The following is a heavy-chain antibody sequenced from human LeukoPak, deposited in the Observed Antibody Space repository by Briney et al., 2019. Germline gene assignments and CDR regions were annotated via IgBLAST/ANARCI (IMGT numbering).Heavy chain of an antibody. CDR3: ARDLTTGGGFIDNNYFDY. V-gene: IGHV4-39*07. J-gene: IGHJ4*02. Sequence: SETLSLTCTVSGGSISNYYWGWIRQPPGKGLEWIGSIYYSGSTYYNPSLKSRVTISVDTSKNQFSLKLSSVTAADTAVYYCARDLTTGGGFIDNNYFDYWGQGTLVTVSS. D-gene: IGHD3-16*02. CDR1: GGSISNYY. CDR2: IYYSGST.